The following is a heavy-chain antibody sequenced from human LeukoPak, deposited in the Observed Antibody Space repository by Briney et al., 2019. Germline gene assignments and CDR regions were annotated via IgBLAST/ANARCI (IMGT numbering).Heavy chain of an antibody. CDR2: ISGSGGST. CDR1: GFTFSSYA. J-gene: IGHJ4*02. V-gene: IGHV3-23*01. D-gene: IGHD3-16*01. Sequence: GGSLRLSCAASGFTFSSYAMSWVRQAPGKGLEWVSAISGSGGSTYYADSVKGRFTISRDNSKNTLNLQMNSLRAEDTAVYYCAREAGIYDYIWGSYDYWGQGTLVTVSS. CDR3: AREAGIYDYIWGSYDY.